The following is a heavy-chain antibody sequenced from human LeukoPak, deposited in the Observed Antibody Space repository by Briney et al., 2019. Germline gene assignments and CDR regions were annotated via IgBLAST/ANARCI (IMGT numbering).Heavy chain of an antibody. Sequence: GGSLRLSCAASGSTFSSYAMSWVRQAPGKGLEWVSAISGSGGSTYYADSVKGRFTISRDNSKNTLYLQMNSLRAEDTAVYYCAKDRIYGNDAFDIWGQGTMVTVSS. CDR2: ISGSGGST. CDR3: AKDRIYGNDAFDI. D-gene: IGHD2/OR15-2a*01. J-gene: IGHJ3*02. CDR1: GSTFSSYA. V-gene: IGHV3-23*01.